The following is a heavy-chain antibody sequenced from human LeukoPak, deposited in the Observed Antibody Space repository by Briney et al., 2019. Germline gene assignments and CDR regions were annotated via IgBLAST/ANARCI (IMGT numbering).Heavy chain of an antibody. D-gene: IGHD5-24*01. CDR1: GGSLSDYY. J-gene: IGHJ4*02. Sequence: SETLSLTCAVYGGSLSDYYWSWIRQSPGKGLEWIGYVYYSGTSNYNPSLKSRVTISIDTSKNQFSLKLTSVTAADTAVYYCARGRGRDGDNLAPWGQGTLVTVSS. CDR2: VYYSGTS. CDR3: ARGRGRDGDNLAP. V-gene: IGHV4-59*01.